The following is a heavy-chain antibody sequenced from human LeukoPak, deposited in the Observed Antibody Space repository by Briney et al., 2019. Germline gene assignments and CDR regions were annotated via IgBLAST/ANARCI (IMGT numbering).Heavy chain of an antibody. CDR2: MNPNSGNT. V-gene: IGHV1-8*01. J-gene: IGHJ6*03. D-gene: IGHD6-19*01. Sequence: ASVKVSCRASGYTFTSYDINWVRQATGQGLEWMGWMNPNSGNTGYAQKFQGRVTMTRNTSISTAYMELSSLRSEDTAVYYCASTGAVAANDYYYYYMDVWGKGTTVTISS. CDR3: ASTGAVAANDYYYYYMDV. CDR1: GYTFTSYD.